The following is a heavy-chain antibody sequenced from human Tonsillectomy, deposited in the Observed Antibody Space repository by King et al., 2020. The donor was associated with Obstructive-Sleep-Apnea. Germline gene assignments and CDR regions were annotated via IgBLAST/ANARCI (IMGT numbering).Heavy chain of an antibody. J-gene: IGHJ4*02. V-gene: IGHV3-21*01. CDR1: GFTFSTYN. CDR3: ASDHIVGATDSLMFDY. Sequence: VQLVESGGGLVKPGGSLRLSCAASGFTFSTYNMNWVRQAPGKGLEWVSSVSSDITNIYYAASVKGRFTISSDNAKNSLYLQMNSLRPEDTAMYYCASDHIVGATDSLMFDYWGQGTLVTVSS. D-gene: IGHD1-26*01. CDR2: VSSDITNI.